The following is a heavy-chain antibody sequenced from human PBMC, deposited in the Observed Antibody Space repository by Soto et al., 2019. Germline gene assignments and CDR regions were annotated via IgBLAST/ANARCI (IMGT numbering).Heavy chain of an antibody. D-gene: IGHD6-13*01. CDR1: GYTLTELS. CDR2: FDPEDGET. CDR3: ATESLAAAGFDY. V-gene: IGHV1-24*01. J-gene: IGHJ4*02. Sequence: ASVKVSCKVSGYTLTELSMHWVRQAPGKGLEWMGGFDPEDGETIYAQKFQGRVTMTEDTSTDTAYMELSSLRSGDTAVYYCATESLAAAGFDYWGQGTLVTVSS.